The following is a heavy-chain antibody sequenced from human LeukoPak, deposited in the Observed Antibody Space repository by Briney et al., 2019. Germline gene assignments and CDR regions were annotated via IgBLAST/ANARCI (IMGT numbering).Heavy chain of an antibody. V-gene: IGHV4-4*07. Sequence: SETLSLTCTVSGGSISSYYWSWIRQPAGKGLEWIGRIYTSGSTNYNPSLKSRLTMSVDTSKNQFSLKLSSVTAADTAVYYCAREGRRGIVVVPAAIPKTYFDYWGQGTLVTVSS. CDR3: AREGRRGIVVVPAAIPKTYFDY. J-gene: IGHJ4*02. D-gene: IGHD2-2*01. CDR2: IYTSGST. CDR1: GGSISSYY.